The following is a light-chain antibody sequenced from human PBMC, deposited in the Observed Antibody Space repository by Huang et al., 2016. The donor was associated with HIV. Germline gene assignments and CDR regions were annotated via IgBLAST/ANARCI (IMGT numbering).Light chain of an antibody. Sequence: AIQMTQSPSSLSASVGDRVTITCRASQGIRNDLGWYQQRPGNAPKLLIYGRASLQSGVPSRFNSSGSETDFTLTITSLQPEDFATYYCLQNYNHPRTFGQGTKVEFK. CDR1: QGIRND. CDR3: LQNYNHPRT. J-gene: IGKJ1*01. V-gene: IGKV1-6*01. CDR2: GRA.